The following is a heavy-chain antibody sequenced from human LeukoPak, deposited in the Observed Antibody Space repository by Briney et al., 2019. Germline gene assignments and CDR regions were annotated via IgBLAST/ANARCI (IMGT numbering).Heavy chain of an antibody. Sequence: GGSLRLSCAASGFTASSYYMSWVRQAPGKGLEWVSVIYSGGSTYYADSVKGRFTISRDSSKNTVYLQMNSLRVEDTAMYYCARGISAAGMAFDYWGQGTLVTVSS. CDR2: IYSGGST. CDR1: GFTASSYY. V-gene: IGHV3-53*01. CDR3: ARGISAAGMAFDY. D-gene: IGHD6-13*01. J-gene: IGHJ4*02.